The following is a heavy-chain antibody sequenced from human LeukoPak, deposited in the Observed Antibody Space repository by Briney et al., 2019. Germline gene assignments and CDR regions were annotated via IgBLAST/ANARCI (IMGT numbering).Heavy chain of an antibody. D-gene: IGHD3-3*01. CDR1: GFTFNNYA. Sequence: GGSLRLSCVASGFTFNNYAMNWVRQAPGKGLEWVSYITSSSTSTYYGDSVKGRFTISRDNAKNSLYLQMNSLRAEDTAIYYCARDHDFWSGYRVPGFDHWGQGILVTVSS. J-gene: IGHJ4*02. CDR3: ARDHDFWSGYRVPGFDH. CDR2: ITSSSTST. V-gene: IGHV3-48*01.